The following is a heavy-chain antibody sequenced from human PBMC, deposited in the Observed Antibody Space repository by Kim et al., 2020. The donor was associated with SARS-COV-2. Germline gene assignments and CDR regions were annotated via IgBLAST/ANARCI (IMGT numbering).Heavy chain of an antibody. V-gene: IGHV3-23*01. CDR2: IGTGGDT. CDR3: SNRGYCTGGTCYSHFDH. J-gene: IGHJ4*01. Sequence: GGSLRLSCAASGFTLSSYAMAWVRQAPGKGLEWVSTIGTGGDTHYADSVKGRFTISRDIFKNTLYLQTNSLRAEDTAIYYCSNRGYCTGGTCYSHFDHWG. D-gene: IGHD2-15*01. CDR1: GFTLSSYA.